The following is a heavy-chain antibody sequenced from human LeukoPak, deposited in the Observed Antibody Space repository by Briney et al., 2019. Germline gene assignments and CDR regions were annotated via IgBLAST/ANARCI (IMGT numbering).Heavy chain of an antibody. CDR2: IYYSGST. J-gene: IGHJ5*02. CDR3: ARGGYCSSTSCYNWFDP. D-gene: IGHD2-2*01. V-gene: IGHV4-31*03. CDR1: GGSISSGGYY. Sequence: HSETLSLTCTVSGGSISSGGYYWSWIRQHPGKGLEWIGYIYYSGSTYYNPSLKSRVTISVDTSKNQFSLKLSSVTAADTAVYYCARGGYCSSTSCYNWFDPWGQGTLVTVSS.